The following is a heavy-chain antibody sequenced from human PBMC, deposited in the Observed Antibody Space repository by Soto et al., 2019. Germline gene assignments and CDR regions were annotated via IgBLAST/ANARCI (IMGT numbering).Heavy chain of an antibody. CDR3: GKGKELGVVRYGLDA. CDR2: FGGDENYT. CDR1: VFSGKSYW. J-gene: IGHJ6*02. V-gene: IGHV3-74*01. Sequence: WGSLRLSCGASVFSGKSYWMHWFRQAPGKGLVWLSRFGGDENYTDYADSVRGRFTISRDIAKNTIYLQMNSLRAEDTAVYYCGKGKELGVVRYGLDAWGQGTTVTVSS. D-gene: IGHD3-3*01.